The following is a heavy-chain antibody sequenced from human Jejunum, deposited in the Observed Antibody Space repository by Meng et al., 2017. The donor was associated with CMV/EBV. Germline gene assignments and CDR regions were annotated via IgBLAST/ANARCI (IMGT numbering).Heavy chain of an antibody. CDR3: TRALDY. Sequence: LKISCEASGFNFKDYWMDWVRQAPGRGLEWVANIRYDGGERYYVNSVEGRFFIYRDNARNTLYLQMNSLRGDDSAIYYCTRALDYWGQGTPVTVSS. J-gene: IGHJ4*02. V-gene: IGHV3-7*04. CDR2: IRYDGGER. CDR1: GFNFKDYW.